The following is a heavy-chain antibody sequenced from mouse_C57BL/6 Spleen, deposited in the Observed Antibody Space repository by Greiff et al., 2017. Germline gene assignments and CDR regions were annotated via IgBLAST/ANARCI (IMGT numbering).Heavy chain of an antibody. V-gene: IGHV1-69*01. Sequence: QVQLQQPGAELVMPGASVKLSCKASGYTFTSYWMHWVKQRPGQGLAWIGEIDPSDSYTNYNQKFKGKSTLTVDKSSSTAYMQLSSLTSEDSAVYYCARRGMYYFDYWGQGTTLTVSS. CDR3: ARRGMYYFDY. CDR1: GYTFTSYW. CDR2: IDPSDSYT. J-gene: IGHJ2*01.